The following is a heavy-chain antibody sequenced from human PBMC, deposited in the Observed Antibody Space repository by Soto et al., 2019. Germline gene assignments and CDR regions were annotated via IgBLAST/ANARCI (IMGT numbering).Heavy chain of an antibody. J-gene: IGHJ4*02. CDR3: ARLGWGNGDSDY. Sequence: QLQLQESGPGLVKSSETLSLTCTVSGGSISKSNYFWGWIRQAPGKGLEWIASILYSGTTSYNSSLKSRVAISVDTSKNQFSLELNSVTAADTAVYYCARLGWGNGDSDYWGQGTLVTVFS. V-gene: IGHV4-39*01. CDR1: GGSISKSNYF. CDR2: ILYSGTT. D-gene: IGHD2-21*01.